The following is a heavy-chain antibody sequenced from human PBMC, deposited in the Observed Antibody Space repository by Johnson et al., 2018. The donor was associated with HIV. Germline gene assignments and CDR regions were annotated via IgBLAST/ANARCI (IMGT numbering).Heavy chain of an antibody. CDR1: GFTFSDYY. CDR3: ARAREVYYLDAFDI. D-gene: IGHD3-22*01. J-gene: IGHJ3*02. Sequence: QVQLVESGGGVVQPGGSLRLSCAASGFTFSDYYMSWIRQAPGKGLEWVSYISSSGSTIYYADSVKGRFTISRDNAKNSLYLQMNSLRAEDTAVYYCARAREVYYLDAFDIWGQGTMVTVSS. CDR2: ISSSGSTI. V-gene: IGHV3-11*01.